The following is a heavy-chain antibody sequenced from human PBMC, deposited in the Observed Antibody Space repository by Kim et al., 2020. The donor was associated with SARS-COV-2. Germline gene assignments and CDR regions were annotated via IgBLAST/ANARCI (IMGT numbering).Heavy chain of an antibody. Sequence: ASVKVSCKASGYTFTSYAMNWVRQAPGQGLEWMGWINTNTGNPTYAQGFTGRFVFSLDTSVSTAYLQISSLKAEDTAVYYCAILSRDANEITMIPFDYWGQGALVTVSS. CDR2: INTNTGNP. CDR1: GYTFTSYA. V-gene: IGHV7-4-1*02. D-gene: IGHD3-22*01. J-gene: IGHJ4*02. CDR3: AILSRDANEITMIPFDY.